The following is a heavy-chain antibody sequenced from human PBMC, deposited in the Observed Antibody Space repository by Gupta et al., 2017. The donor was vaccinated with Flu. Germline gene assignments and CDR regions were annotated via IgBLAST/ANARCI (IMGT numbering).Heavy chain of an antibody. V-gene: IGHV4-39*01. CDR1: D. Sequence: DWGWIRQPPGKGLEWIGSIYYSGSTYYNPSLKSRVTISVDTSKNQFSLKLSSVTAADTAVYYCAKIYDAFDIWGQGTMVTVSS. CDR3: AKIYDAFDI. CDR2: IYYSGST. J-gene: IGHJ3*02.